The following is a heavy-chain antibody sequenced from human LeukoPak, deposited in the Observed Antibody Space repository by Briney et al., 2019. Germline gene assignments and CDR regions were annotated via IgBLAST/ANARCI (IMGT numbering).Heavy chain of an antibody. Sequence: GRSLRLSCAASGFTFSNYWMHWVRQAAGKGLVWVSRISSEGTGITYGDSVKGRFTVSRDNAKNTLYLQMNSLRADDTAVYYCARVLSSAGDSSWLNYWGQGTLVTVSS. J-gene: IGHJ4*02. CDR2: ISSEGTGI. D-gene: IGHD6-13*01. CDR3: ARVLSSAGDSSWLNY. V-gene: IGHV3-74*01. CDR1: GFTFSNYW.